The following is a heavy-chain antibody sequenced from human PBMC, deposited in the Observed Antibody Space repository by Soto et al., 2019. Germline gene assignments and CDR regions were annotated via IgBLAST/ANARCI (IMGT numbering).Heavy chain of an antibody. CDR3: ATAYTVTPALEYYYYGMDV. V-gene: IGHV3-30*03. CDR2: ISYDGSNK. J-gene: IGHJ6*02. D-gene: IGHD4-4*01. CDR1: GFTFSSYG. Sequence: GGSLRLSCAASGFTFSSYGMHWVRQAPGKGLEWVAVISYDGSNKYYADSVKGRFTISRDNSKNTLYLQMNSLRAEDTAVYYCATAYTVTPALEYYYYGMDVWCQGTTFTISS.